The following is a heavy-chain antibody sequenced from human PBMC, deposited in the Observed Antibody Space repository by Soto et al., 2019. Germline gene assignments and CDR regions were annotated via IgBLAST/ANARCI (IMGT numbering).Heavy chain of an antibody. CDR1: GYTLTELS. V-gene: IGHV1-46*01. CDR2: INPSGGST. D-gene: IGHD6-19*01. Sequence: ASVKVSCKVSGYTLTELSMHWVRQAPGKGLEWMGIINPSGGSTSYAQKFQGRVTMTRDTSISTAYMELSRLRSDDTAVYYCARDGEGIAVPGNSFDIWGQGTMVTVS. J-gene: IGHJ3*02. CDR3: ARDGEGIAVPGNSFDI.